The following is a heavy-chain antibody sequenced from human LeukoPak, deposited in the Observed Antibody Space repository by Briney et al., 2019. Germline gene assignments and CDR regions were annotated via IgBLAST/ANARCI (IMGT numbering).Heavy chain of an antibody. J-gene: IGHJ4*02. V-gene: IGHV4-4*02. CDR1: GGSISSSNW. CDR2: IYHSGST. Sequence: PSETLSLTCAVSGGSISSSNWWSWVRQPPGKGLEWIGEIYHSGSTNYNPSLKSRVTISVDKSKNQFSLKLSSVTAADTAVYYCARGRDIGDCGGDCYKYYFDYWGQGTLVTVSS. CDR3: ARGRDIGDCGGDCYKYYFDY. D-gene: IGHD2-21*02.